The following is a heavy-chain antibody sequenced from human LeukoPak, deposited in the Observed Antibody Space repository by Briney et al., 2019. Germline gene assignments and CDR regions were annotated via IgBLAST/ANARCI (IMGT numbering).Heavy chain of an antibody. V-gene: IGHV1-69*05. CDR1: GGTFSSYA. CDR2: IIPIFGTA. CDR3: ARDLNYDFWSGSPFDY. J-gene: IGHJ4*02. Sequence: SVKVSSKASGGTFSSYAISWVRQAPGQGLEWMGRIIPIFGTANYAQKFQGRVTITTDESTSTAYMELSSLRSEDTAVYYCARDLNYDFWSGSPFDYWGQGTLVTVSS. D-gene: IGHD3-3*01.